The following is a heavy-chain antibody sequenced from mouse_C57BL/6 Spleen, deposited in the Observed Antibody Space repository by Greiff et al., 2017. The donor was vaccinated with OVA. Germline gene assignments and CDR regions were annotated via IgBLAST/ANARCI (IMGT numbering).Heavy chain of an antibody. CDR2: IYPGSGST. D-gene: IGHD2-14*01. J-gene: IGHJ3*01. V-gene: IGHV1-55*01. Sequence: QVQLQQPGAELVKPGASVKMSCKASGYTFTSYWITWVKQRPGQGLEWIGDIYPGSGSTNYNEKFKSKATLTVDTSSSTAYMQLSSLTSEDSAVYYGARGRTIGSPLAWFAYWGQGTLVTVSA. CDR1: GYTFTSYW. CDR3: ARGRTIGSPLAWFAY.